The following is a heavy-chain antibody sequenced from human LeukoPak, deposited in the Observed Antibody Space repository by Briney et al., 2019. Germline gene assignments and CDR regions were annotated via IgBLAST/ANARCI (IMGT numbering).Heavy chain of an antibody. D-gene: IGHD2-2*01. CDR3: ANLPSY. V-gene: IGHV3-30*04. Sequence: GGSLRLSCAASGFTFSSYAMHWVRQAPGKGLEWVAVISYDGSNKFYADSVKGRFTISRDNSKNTLSLQMNSLRAEDTAVYYCANLPSYWGQGTLVTVSS. CDR1: GFTFSSYA. CDR2: ISYDGSNK. J-gene: IGHJ4*02.